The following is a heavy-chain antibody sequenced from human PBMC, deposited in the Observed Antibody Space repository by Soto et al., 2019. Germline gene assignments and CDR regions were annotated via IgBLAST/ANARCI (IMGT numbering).Heavy chain of an antibody. D-gene: IGHD3-10*01. V-gene: IGHV4-39*01. CDR3: ARHDVRFGEVFGTDY. CDR2: IYYSGST. CDR1: GGSISSSSYY. Sequence: KSSETLSLTCTVSGGSISSSSYYWGWIRQPPGKGLEWIGSIYYSGSTYYNPSLKCRVTISVDTPKNQFSLKLSSVTAADTAVYYCARHDVRFGEVFGTDYWGQGTLVTVSS. J-gene: IGHJ4*02.